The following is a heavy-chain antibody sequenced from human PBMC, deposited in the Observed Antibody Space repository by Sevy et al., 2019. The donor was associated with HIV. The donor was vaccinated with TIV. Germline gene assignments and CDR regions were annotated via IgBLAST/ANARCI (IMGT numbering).Heavy chain of an antibody. CDR2: ISAYNGNT. CDR1: GYTFTSYG. Sequence: ASVKVSCKASGYTFTSYGISWVRQAPGQGLEWMGWISAYNGNTNYPQKLQGRVTMTTDTSTSTAYMELGSLRSDDTAVYYCARVKGEVAAAGSLYYYYYGMDVWGQGTTVTVSS. D-gene: IGHD6-13*01. J-gene: IGHJ6*02. CDR3: ARVKGEVAAAGSLYYYYYGMDV. V-gene: IGHV1-18*01.